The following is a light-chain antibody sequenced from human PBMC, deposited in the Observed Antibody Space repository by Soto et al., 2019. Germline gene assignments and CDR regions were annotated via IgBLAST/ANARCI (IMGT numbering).Light chain of an antibody. J-gene: IGKJ1*01. Sequence: IVLTQTPWTLCWAAWESSTLSCRASQTVSNNYLARYQQKPGQAPRRLIYGASNRATGIPDRFSGSGSGQDFTLTISRLEPEDFAVYYCHQYRSSGKFGHGTQVDIK. CDR1: QTVSNNY. V-gene: IGKV3-20*01. CDR2: GAS. CDR3: HQYRSSGK.